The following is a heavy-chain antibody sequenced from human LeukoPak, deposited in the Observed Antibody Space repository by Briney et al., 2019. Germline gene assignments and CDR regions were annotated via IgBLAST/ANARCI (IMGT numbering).Heavy chain of an antibody. CDR3: ERDAAREYSYGLIGGGH. Sequence: GGSLRLSCAASGFTFSSYWMSWVRQAPGKGLVWVSRINSDGSSTSYADSVKGRFTISRDNAKNTLYLQMNSLRAEDTAVYYCERDAAREYSYGLIGGGHWGQETLVTVSS. J-gene: IGHJ4*02. D-gene: IGHD5-18*01. V-gene: IGHV3-74*01. CDR2: INSDGSST. CDR1: GFTFSSYW.